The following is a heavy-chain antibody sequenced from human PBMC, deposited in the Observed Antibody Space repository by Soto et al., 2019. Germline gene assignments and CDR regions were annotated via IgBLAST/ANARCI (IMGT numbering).Heavy chain of an antibody. V-gene: IGHV3-53*01. CDR3: VRGGGGGLFDP. Sequence: GGSLRLSCAASGLTVSSSYMSWVRQAPGKGLQWVSVIYSAGSTYYANSVKGRFTISRDISTNMVYLQMSSLTDEDTAIYYCVRGGGGGLFDPWGQGTMVTVSS. J-gene: IGHJ5*02. CDR1: GLTVSSSY. CDR2: IYSAGST. D-gene: IGHD2-15*01.